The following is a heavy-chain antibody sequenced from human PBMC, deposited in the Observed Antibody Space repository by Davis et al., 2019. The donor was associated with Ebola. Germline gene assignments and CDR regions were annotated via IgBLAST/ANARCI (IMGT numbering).Heavy chain of an antibody. CDR1: GFPFSSYH. J-gene: IGHJ6*02. D-gene: IGHD5-18*01. Sequence: GESLKISCAASGFPFSSYHMHWVRQAPGKGLEWVAFIRGDESDKWYADSVKGRFTISRDNSKNTVYLQMNSLRVEDTAVYHCARDGDVDTAMANYYYYYGMDVWGQGTTVTVSS. CDR3: ARDGDVDTAMANYYYYYGMDV. CDR2: IRGDESDK. V-gene: IGHV3-30*02.